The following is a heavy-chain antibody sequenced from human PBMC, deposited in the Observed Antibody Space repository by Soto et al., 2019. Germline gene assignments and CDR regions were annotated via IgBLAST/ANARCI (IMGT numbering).Heavy chain of an antibody. D-gene: IGHD3-10*01. CDR3: ARLWFGELLSPYYYFDY. CDR2: IFYNGNA. J-gene: IGHJ4*02. V-gene: IGHV4-31*03. CDR1: GGSISNGDYY. Sequence: SETLSLTCTVSGGSISNGDYYWSWIRQHPGKGLEWIGYIFYNGNAYYTPSLKSRITISVDTSENQFSLKLTSVTAADTAVYYCARLWFGELLSPYYYFDYWGQGTLVTVSS.